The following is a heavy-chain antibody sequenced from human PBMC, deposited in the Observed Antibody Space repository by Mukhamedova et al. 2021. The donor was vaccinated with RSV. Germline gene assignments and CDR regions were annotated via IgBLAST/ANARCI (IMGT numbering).Heavy chain of an antibody. CDR3: ARGPNSYDSRVPDY. CDR2: ISSSSSTI. D-gene: IGHD3-22*01. Sequence: GKGLEWVSYISSSSSTIYYADSVKGRFTISRDNAKNSLYLQMNSLRDEDTAVYYCARGPNSYDSRVPDYWGQGTLVTVSS. J-gene: IGHJ4*02. V-gene: IGHV3-48*02.